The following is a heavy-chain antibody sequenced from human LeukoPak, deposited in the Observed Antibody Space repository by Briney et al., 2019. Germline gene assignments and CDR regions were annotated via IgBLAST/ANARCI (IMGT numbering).Heavy chain of an antibody. J-gene: IGHJ4*02. CDR1: GFTFDDYA. CDR2: ISWNSGSL. CDR3: AKGLGSSSWFSFDY. D-gene: IGHD6-13*01. V-gene: IGHV3-9*03. Sequence: PGRSLRLSCAASGFTFDDYATHWVRQAPGKGQEWVSGISWNSGSLGYADSVKGRFTISRDNAKNSLYLQMNGLRAEDMALYYCAKGLGSSSWFSFDYWGQGTLVTVSS.